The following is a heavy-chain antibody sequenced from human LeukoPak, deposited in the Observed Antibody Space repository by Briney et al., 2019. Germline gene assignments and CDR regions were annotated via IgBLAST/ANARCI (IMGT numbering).Heavy chain of an antibody. CDR3: ARAGYSSAWYWGHFDL. J-gene: IGHJ2*01. D-gene: IGHD6-19*01. Sequence: GRSLRLSCAASGFTFSRYAIHWVRQAPGKGLEWVGVISNDGTNQYYTDSVKGRFTISRDNSKTTLFLQMDSLRPEDTALYYCARAGYSSAWYWGHFDLWGRGTLVTVSS. CDR1: GFTFSRYA. CDR2: ISNDGTNQ. V-gene: IGHV3-30-3*01.